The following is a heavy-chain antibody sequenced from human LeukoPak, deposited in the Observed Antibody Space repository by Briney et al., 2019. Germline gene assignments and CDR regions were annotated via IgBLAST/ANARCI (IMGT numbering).Heavy chain of an antibody. CDR1: GGSISSYY. D-gene: IGHD2/OR15-2a*01. CDR3: ASSIAEDAFDI. V-gene: IGHV4-59*08. Sequence: SETLSLTCTVSGGSISSYYWSWIRQPPGKGLEWTGYIYYSGSTNYNPSLKSRVTISVDTSKNQFSLKLSSVTAADTAVYYCASSIAEDAFDIWGQGTMVTVSS. CDR2: IYYSGST. J-gene: IGHJ3*02.